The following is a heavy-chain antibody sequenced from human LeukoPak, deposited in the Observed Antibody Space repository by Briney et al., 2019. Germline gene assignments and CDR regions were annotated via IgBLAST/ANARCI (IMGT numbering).Heavy chain of an antibody. CDR2: IYNSGNT. CDR3: ARTAYDSSDFYRFDY. D-gene: IGHD3-22*01. CDR1: GGSISSGDYS. Sequence: PSQTLSLTCAVSGGSISSGDYSWSWIRQPPGEGLEWIGFIYNSGNTYYNPSLKSRVTLSVDTSKNQFSLNLSSVTAADTAVYYCARTAYDSSDFYRFDYWGQGTLVTVSS. V-gene: IGHV4-30-4*07. J-gene: IGHJ4*02.